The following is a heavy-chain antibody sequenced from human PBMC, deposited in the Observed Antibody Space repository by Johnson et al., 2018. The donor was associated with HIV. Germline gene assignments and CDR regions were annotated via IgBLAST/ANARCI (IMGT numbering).Heavy chain of an antibody. CDR3: AKRMGGEAFDI. CDR1: GFTFSSYW. D-gene: IGHD1-26*01. V-gene: IGHV3-23*04. J-gene: IGHJ3*02. CDR2: ISGSGGST. Sequence: VQLVESGGGSVKSGGSLRVSCAASGFTFSSYWMHWVRQAPGKGLVWVSAISGSGGSTYYADSVKGRFTISRDNSKNTLYLQMNSLRAEDTAVYDCAKRMGGEAFDIRGQGTMVTVSS.